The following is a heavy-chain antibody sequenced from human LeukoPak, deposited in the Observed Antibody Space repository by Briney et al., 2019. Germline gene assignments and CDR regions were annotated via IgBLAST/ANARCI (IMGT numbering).Heavy chain of an antibody. CDR2: IYYSGST. D-gene: IGHD3-10*01. CDR3: ARPGSLGYGMDV. J-gene: IGHJ6*02. CDR1: GGSISSSSYY. V-gene: IGHV4-39*01. Sequence: SETLSLTCTVSGGSISSSSYYWGWIRQPPGKGLEWIGSIYYSGSTYYNPSLKSRVTISVDTSKNQFSLKLSSVTAADTAVYYCARPGSLGYGMDVWGQGTTVTVSS.